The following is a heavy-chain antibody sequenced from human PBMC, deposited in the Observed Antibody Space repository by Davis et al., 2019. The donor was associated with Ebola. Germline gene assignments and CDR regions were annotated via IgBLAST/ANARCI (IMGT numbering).Heavy chain of an antibody. CDR2: INNDGSWT. CDR1: GFTFNNYW. J-gene: IGHJ6*04. V-gene: IGHV3-74*01. CDR3: EKSGRSFGVVKYHYGMDV. Sequence: HTGGSLRLSCVASGFTFNNYWMHWFLPSPFPFPLFFSRINNDGSWTSYADSVKGRFTISRDNSKKTLYLQMNSRRAEDTAGDEGEKSGRSFGVVKYHYGMDVGGKGKTVTVSS. D-gene: IGHD3-3*01.